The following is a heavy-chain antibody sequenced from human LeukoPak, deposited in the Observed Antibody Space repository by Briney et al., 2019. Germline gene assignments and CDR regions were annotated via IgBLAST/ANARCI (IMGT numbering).Heavy chain of an antibody. J-gene: IGHJ4*02. D-gene: IGHD3-22*01. CDR1: GYTFTSYG. CDR3: ARTKSYDSTGHPTTD. V-gene: IGHV1-18*01. Sequence: ASVKVSCKASGYTFTSYGISWVRQAPGQGLEWMGWISAYNGNTNYAQKLQGRVTMTTDTSTSTAYMELRSLRSDDTAVYYCARTKSYDSTGHPTTDWGQGTLVTVSS. CDR2: ISAYNGNT.